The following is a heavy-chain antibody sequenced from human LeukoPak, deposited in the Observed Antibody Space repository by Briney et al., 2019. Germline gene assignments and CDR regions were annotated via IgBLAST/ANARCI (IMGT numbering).Heavy chain of an antibody. J-gene: IGHJ3*02. CDR2: ISSSGATI. Sequence: GGSLRLSCAASGFTFSSDKMNWVRQAPGKGLEWVSYISSSGATIYHADSVTQGRFTISRDNAKNSMYLQMNSLRAEDTAVYYCARAVGTMDALDIWGQGTMVTVSS. CDR1: GFTFSSDK. CDR3: ARAVGTMDALDI. V-gene: IGHV3-48*03. D-gene: IGHD1-26*01.